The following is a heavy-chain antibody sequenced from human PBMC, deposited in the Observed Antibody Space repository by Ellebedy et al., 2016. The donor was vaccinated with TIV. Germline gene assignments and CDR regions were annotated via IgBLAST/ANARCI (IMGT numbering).Heavy chain of an antibody. CDR3: AHATTLIRGVIIRPFDY. V-gene: IGHV2-5*01. D-gene: IGHD3-10*01. Sequence: SGPTLVKPTQTLTLTCTFSGFSLSTSGVGVGWVRQHPGKALERLALIYWNDDKRYSPSLKSRLTITKDTSKNQVVLTMTNMNPVDTATYYCAHATTLIRGVIIRPFDYWGQGTLVTVSS. J-gene: IGHJ4*02. CDR2: IYWNDDK. CDR1: GFSLSTSGVG.